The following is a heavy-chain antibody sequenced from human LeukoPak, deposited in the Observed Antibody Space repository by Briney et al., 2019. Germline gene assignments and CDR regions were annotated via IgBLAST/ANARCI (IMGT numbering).Heavy chain of an antibody. J-gene: IGHJ4*02. V-gene: IGHV3-23*01. CDR2: ISGSGGST. Sequence: GGSLRLSCAASGFTFSSYSMNWVRQAPGKGLEWVSAISGSGGSTYYADSVKGRFTISRDNSKNTLYLQMNSLRAEDTAVYYCASERGYSGYEPSDYWGQGTLVTVSS. D-gene: IGHD5-12*01. CDR1: GFTFSSYS. CDR3: ASERGYSGYEPSDY.